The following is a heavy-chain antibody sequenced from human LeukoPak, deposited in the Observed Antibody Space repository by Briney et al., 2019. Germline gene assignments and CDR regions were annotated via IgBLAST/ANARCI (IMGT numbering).Heavy chain of an antibody. V-gene: IGHV3-30*04. CDR2: TSYDGSNK. D-gene: IGHD3-3*01. J-gene: IGHJ3*02. Sequence: GGSLRLSCAASGFSFSDFAIHWVRQAPGKGLEWVAVTSYDGSNKAYADSVKGRFTISRDNSKNTVYLQMNSLRPEDAAVYYCAREDQNFLIGFMGNAFDMWGQGTMVPVSS. CDR1: GFSFSDFA. CDR3: AREDQNFLIGFMGNAFDM.